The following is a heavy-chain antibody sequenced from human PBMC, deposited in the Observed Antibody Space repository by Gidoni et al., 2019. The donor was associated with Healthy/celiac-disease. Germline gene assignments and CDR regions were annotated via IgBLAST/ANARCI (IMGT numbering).Heavy chain of an antibody. CDR2: ISSSSSSI. V-gene: IGHV3-21*01. CDR1: GVTFSSYS. J-gene: IGHJ6*02. Sequence: EVQLVESGGGLVKPGGSMRLSCAAAGVTFSSYSRNWVRQAPGKGLEGVSSISSSSSSIYYADSVKGRFTISSDNAKNSLYLQMTSLRAEDTAVYYCARDKDYYYYYGMDVWGQGTTVTVSS. CDR3: ARDKDYYYYYGMDV.